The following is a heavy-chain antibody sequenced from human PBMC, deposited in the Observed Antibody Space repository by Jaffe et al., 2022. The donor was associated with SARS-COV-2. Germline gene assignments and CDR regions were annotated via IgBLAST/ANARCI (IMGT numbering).Heavy chain of an antibody. V-gene: IGHV3-9*01. Sequence: EVQLVESGGGLVQPGRSLRLSCAASGFTFDDYAMHWVRQAPGKGLEWVSGISWNSGSIGYADSVKGRFTISRDNAKNSLYLQMNSLRAEDTALYYCAKVGGMAGTQAEGSDYFDYWGQGTLVTVSS. J-gene: IGHJ4*02. CDR3: AKVGGMAGTQAEGSDYFDY. D-gene: IGHD6-19*01. CDR1: GFTFDDYA. CDR2: ISWNSGSI.